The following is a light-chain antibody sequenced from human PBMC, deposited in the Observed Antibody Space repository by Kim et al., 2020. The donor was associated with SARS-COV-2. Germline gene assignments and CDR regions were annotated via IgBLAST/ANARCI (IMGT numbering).Light chain of an antibody. CDR3: HQYSSSLT. V-gene: IGKV3-20*01. Sequence: LSPGERAPLSCRTRRIVSSSYLAWYQQKPGQAPRLLIYGASSRATSIPDRFSGSGSGTDFTLTISRLEPEDFAVYYCHQYSSSLTFGCGTKVDIK. CDR1: RIVSSSY. J-gene: IGKJ3*01. CDR2: GAS.